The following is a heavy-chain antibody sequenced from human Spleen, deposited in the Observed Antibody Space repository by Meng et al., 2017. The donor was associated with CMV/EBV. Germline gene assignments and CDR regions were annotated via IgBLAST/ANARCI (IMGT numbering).Heavy chain of an antibody. Sequence: GESLKISCAASGFTFSDYFMDWVRQAPGKGLEWVGRSRNKANNYNTEYAASVKGRVTISRDESKNLLFLQMNSLRAEDTAIYYCARGASGGISFYYGMDVWGQGITVTVSS. CDR2: SRNKANNYNT. CDR3: ARGASGGISFYYGMDV. V-gene: IGHV3-72*01. J-gene: IGHJ6*02. CDR1: GFTFSDYF. D-gene: IGHD2-15*01.